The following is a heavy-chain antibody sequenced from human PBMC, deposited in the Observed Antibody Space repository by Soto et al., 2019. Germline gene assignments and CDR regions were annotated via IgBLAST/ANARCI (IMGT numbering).Heavy chain of an antibody. J-gene: IGHJ5*02. Sequence: ASVKVSCKASGYTFTSYAMHWVRQAPGQRLEWMGWINAGNGNTKYSQKLQGRVTITRDTSASTAYMELSSLRSEDTAVYYCARDGITGTTGFDPWGQGTLVTVSS. CDR1: GYTFTSYA. D-gene: IGHD1-20*01. CDR2: INAGNGNT. V-gene: IGHV1-3*01. CDR3: ARDGITGTTGFDP.